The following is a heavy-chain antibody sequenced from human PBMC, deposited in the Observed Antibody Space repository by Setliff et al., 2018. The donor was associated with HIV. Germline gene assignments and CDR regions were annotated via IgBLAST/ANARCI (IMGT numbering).Heavy chain of an antibody. Sequence: PGGSLRLSCAASGFTFSSYGMHWVRQAPGKGLEWVAVISYDGTNKYYADSVTGRFTISRDNSKNTLYLQMNSLRAEDTAVYYCARDSGPYEDYIWGTYRPIYFQYWGRGTLVTVSS. J-gene: IGHJ1*01. CDR2: ISYDGTNK. CDR1: GFTFSSYG. D-gene: IGHD3-16*02. V-gene: IGHV3-30*03. CDR3: ARDSGPYEDYIWGTYRPIYFQY.